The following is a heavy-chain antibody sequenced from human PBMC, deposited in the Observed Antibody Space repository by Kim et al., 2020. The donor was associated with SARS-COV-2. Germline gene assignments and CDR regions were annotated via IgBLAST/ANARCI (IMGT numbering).Heavy chain of an antibody. J-gene: IGHJ6*02. D-gene: IGHD4-17*01. CDR2: ISGSGIYM. Sequence: GGSLRLSCAASGFTFSDYTLNWVRQAPGKGLEWVSSISGSGIYMYYADSVQGRFTISRDNAKNSLHLEMNSLRVEDTAVYYCARDRSVSTNRHGMDVWGQGTTVTVSS. CDR1: GFTFSDYT. CDR3: ARDRSVSTNRHGMDV. V-gene: IGHV3-21*01.